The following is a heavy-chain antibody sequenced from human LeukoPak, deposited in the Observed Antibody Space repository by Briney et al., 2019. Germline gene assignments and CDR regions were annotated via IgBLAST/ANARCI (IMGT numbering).Heavy chain of an antibody. V-gene: IGHV3-21*01. J-gene: IGHJ4*02. CDR3: AREASAAAGTQLGY. Sequence: GALRLSCAASGFTFSSYSMNWVRQVPGKGLEWISSISSSSSYIYYADSVTGRFTISRDNAKNSLYLQMNSLRAEDAAVYYCAREASAAAGTQLGYWGQGTLVTVSS. CDR2: ISSSSSYI. CDR1: GFTFSSYS. D-gene: IGHD6-13*01.